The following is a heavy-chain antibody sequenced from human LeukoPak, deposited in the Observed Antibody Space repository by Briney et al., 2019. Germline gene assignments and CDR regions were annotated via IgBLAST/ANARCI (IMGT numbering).Heavy chain of an antibody. Sequence: PSETLSLTCTVSGGSISSSSYYWGWIRQPPGKGLEWIGSIYYSGSTYYNPSLKSRVTISVDTSKNQFSLKLSSVTAADTAVYYCARLRDGYTGYWGQGTLVTVSS. D-gene: IGHD5-24*01. CDR2: IYYSGST. J-gene: IGHJ4*02. V-gene: IGHV4-39*01. CDR1: GGSISSSSYY. CDR3: ARLRDGYTGY.